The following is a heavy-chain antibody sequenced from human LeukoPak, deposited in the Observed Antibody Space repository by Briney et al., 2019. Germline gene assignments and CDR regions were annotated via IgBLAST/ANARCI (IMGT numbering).Heavy chain of an antibody. J-gene: IGHJ4*02. CDR2: IFYSGIT. V-gene: IGHV4-59*08. CDR3: ATGSGSYYKPFDY. D-gene: IGHD3-10*01. Sequence: SETLSLTCTVSGGSISSYYWSWIRQPPGKGLEWIGYIFYSGITNYNPSLSLKSRVTISVDTSKNQFSLKLNSVTAADTAVYYCATGSGSYYKPFDYWGQGTLVTVSS. CDR1: GGSISSYY.